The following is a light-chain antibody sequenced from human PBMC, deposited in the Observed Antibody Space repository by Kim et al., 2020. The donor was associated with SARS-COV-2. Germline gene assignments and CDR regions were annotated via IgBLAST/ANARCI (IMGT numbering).Light chain of an antibody. Sequence: EIVMTQSSATLSVSPGERATLSCRASQSVSSNLAWYQQKPGEVPRLLIYGASTRATGIPARFSGSGSGTEFTLTISSLQSEDFAVYYCQQYNNWPSLTFGGGTKVEIK. CDR3: QQYNNWPSLT. J-gene: IGKJ4*01. CDR1: QSVSSN. CDR2: GAS. V-gene: IGKV3-15*01.